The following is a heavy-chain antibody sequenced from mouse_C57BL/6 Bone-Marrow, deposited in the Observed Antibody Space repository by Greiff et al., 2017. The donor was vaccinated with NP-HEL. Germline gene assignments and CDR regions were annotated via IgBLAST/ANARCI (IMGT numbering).Heavy chain of an antibody. V-gene: IGHV5-17*01. Sequence: EVKLMESGGGLVKPGGSLRLSCAASGFTFRDYGLHWVRQAPEKGLEWVAYISSGSSTIYYADTVKGRFTISRDNAKNTLFLQMTSLRSADTAMYYCARDGNYGRVDYWGQGTTLTVSS. CDR1: GFTFRDYG. J-gene: IGHJ2*01. CDR2: ISSGSSTI. D-gene: IGHD2-1*01. CDR3: ARDGNYGRVDY.